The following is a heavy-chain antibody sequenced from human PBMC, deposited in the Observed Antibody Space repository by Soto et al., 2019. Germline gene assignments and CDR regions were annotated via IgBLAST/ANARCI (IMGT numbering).Heavy chain of an antibody. CDR1: GGSISNYY. CDR3: ARAARKMRYFDY. CDR2: IYYSGST. J-gene: IGHJ4*02. D-gene: IGHD6-6*01. Sequence: SETLSLTCTVSGGSISNYYWSWIRQPPGKGLEWIGYIYYSGSTNYNPSLKSRVTISVDASKNQFSLKLSSVTAADTAVYYCARAARKMRYFDYWGQGPLVTVSS. V-gene: IGHV4-59*12.